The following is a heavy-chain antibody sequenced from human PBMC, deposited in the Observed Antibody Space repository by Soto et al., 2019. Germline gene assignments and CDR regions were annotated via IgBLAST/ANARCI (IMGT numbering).Heavy chain of an antibody. V-gene: IGHV4-31*03. CDR2: VYYSGST. Sequence: QVQLQESGPRLVKPSQTLSLTCTVSGGSTSSGGYYWSWIRQYPGKGLEWIGFVYYSGSTYYNPSLKSRVIISVDTSKKQFSLKLSSVTAADTAVYYRARDAALKWFAPWGQGTLVTVSS. D-gene: IGHD2-15*01. CDR1: GGSTSSGGYY. J-gene: IGHJ5*02. CDR3: ARDAALKWFAP.